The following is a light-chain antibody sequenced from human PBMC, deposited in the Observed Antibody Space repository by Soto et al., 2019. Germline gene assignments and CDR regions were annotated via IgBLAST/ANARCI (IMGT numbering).Light chain of an antibody. J-gene: IGKJ1*01. CDR3: HQYGDSLWT. V-gene: IGKV3-20*01. CDR2: GAS. Sequence: EIVLTQSPGTLSLSPGERATLSCRASQSVTSTYLAWFQQKPGQAPRLLIYGASSRATGIPERFSGSGSGTDFTLTISRLEPEDFAVYYCHQYGDSLWTFGQGTKVDIK. CDR1: QSVTSTY.